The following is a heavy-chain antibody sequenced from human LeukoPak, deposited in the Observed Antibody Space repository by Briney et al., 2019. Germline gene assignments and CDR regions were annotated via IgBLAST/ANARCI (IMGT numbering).Heavy chain of an antibody. Sequence: GGSLRLSCVASGFPFSEYTMNWVRQAPGKGPEWISSISRNGTNIYCADYVKGRFTISRDNAKNSLFLQMTSLRVEDTAVYYCSREGRDFWSGYHPSHYFDYWGQGILVSVSS. V-gene: IGHV3-48*01. CDR2: ISRNGTNI. J-gene: IGHJ4*02. CDR3: SREGRDFWSGYHPSHYFDY. CDR1: GFPFSEYT. D-gene: IGHD3-3*01.